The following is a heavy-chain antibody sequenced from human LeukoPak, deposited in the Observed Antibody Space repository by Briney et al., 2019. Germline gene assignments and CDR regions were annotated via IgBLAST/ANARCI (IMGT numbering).Heavy chain of an antibody. CDR1: GFTFSTYA. CDR2: IGGSGSSI. CDR3: AKVVGVDYYGSGNRVDFDY. J-gene: IGHJ4*02. V-gene: IGHV3-23*01. D-gene: IGHD3-10*01. Sequence: GGSLRLSCAASGFTFSTYAMSWVRQAPGKGLEWVSAIGGSGSSIYYADSVKGRFTISRDNSKNTLYLQMNSLRAEDTAVYYCAKVVGVDYYGSGNRVDFDYWGQGTLVTVSP.